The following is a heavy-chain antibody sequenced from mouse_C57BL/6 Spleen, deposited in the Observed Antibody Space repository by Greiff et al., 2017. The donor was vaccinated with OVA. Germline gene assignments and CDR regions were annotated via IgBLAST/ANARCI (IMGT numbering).Heavy chain of an antibody. D-gene: IGHD6-1*01. CDR2: IDPENGDT. CDR3: TTGSNYAMDY. Sequence: EVQLQQSGAELVRPGASVKLSCTASGFNIKDDYMHWVKQRPEQGLEWIGWIDPENGDTEYASKFQGKATITADTSSNTAYLQRSSLTSEDTAVYYCTTGSNYAMDYWGQGTSVTVSS. CDR1: GFNIKDDY. J-gene: IGHJ4*01. V-gene: IGHV14-4*01.